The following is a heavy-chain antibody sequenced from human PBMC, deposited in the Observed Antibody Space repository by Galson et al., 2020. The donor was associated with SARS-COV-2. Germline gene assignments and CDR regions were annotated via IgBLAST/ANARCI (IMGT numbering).Heavy chain of an antibody. CDR3: ARLTTLATSWYFDL. V-gene: IGHV3-48*04. Sequence: GGSLRLSCAASGFSFNNYGMHWVRRAPGKGLEWVSYISGSRRTIYYADSVKGRFTISRDNAKNSLYLQMNSLRAEDTAVYYCARLTTLATSWYFDLWGRGTLVTVSS. CDR2: ISGSRRTI. CDR1: GFSFNNYG. D-gene: IGHD4-17*01. J-gene: IGHJ2*01.